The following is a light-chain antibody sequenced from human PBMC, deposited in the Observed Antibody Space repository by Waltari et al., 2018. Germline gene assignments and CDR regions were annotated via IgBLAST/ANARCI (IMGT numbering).Light chain of an antibody. CDR1: SSGVGGYNY. J-gene: IGLJ2*01. Sequence: QSALTPPPPGSGSPGQAVTISCTGTSSGVGGYNYVSWYQQHPGKAPELMIYDVSKRPSGVPDRFSGSKTGNTASLTIAELQAEDEDDYYCCSYAGSYTWVFGGGTKLTVL. CDR2: DVS. V-gene: IGLV2-11*01. CDR3: CSYAGSYTWV.